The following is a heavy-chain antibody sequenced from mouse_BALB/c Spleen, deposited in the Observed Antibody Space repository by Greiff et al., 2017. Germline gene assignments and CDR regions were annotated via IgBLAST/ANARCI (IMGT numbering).Heavy chain of an antibody. CDR1: GFNIKDTY. Sequence: VQLQQSGAELVKPGASVKLSCTASGFNIKDTYMHWVKQRPEQGLEWIGRIDPANGNTKYDPKFQGKATITADTSSNTAYLQLSSLTSEDTAVYYCARGANWDWFAYWGQGTLVTVSA. D-gene: IGHD4-1*01. V-gene: IGHV14-3*02. CDR2: IDPANGNT. J-gene: IGHJ3*01. CDR3: ARGANWDWFAY.